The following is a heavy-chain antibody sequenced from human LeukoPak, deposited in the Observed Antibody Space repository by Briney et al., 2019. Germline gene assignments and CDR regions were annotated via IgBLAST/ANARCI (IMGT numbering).Heavy chain of an antibody. V-gene: IGHV4-61*02. CDR3: AREGYYDSSGYTLFDY. CDR2: IYTSVST. D-gene: IGHD3-22*01. J-gene: IGHJ4*02. CDR1: GGSISSGSYY. Sequence: SQTLSLTCTVSGGSISSGSYYWSWIRQPAGKGLEWIGRIYTSVSTNYNPPLKSRVTISVDTSKNQFSLKLSSVTAADTAVYYCAREGYYDSSGYTLFDYWGQGTLVTVSS.